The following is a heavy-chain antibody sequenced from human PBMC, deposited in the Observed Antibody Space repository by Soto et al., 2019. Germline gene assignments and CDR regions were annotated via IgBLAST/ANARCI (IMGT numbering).Heavy chain of an antibody. V-gene: IGHV1-2*04. D-gene: IGHD6-13*01. CDR1: GYTFTGYY. CDR3: ARGGSSVNDYSSSWYYY. CDR2: INPNSGGT. Sequence: ASVKVSCKASGYTFTGYYMHWVRQAPGQGLEWMGWINPNSGGTNYAQKIQGWATMTRDTSISTAYMELSRLRSDDTAVYYCARGGSSVNDYSSSWYYYWGQGTLVTVSS. J-gene: IGHJ4*02.